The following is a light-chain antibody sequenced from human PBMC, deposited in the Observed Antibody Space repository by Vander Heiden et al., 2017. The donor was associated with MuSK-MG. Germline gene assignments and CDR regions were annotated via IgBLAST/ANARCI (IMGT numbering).Light chain of an antibody. CDR2: DAS. Sequence: DIQMTQSPSSLSASVGDRVTITCQASQDISNYLNWYQQKPGKAPKLLIYDASNLETGVPSRFSGSGYGTDFTFTISSRQPEDIASYYCQQDENLQRSTFGQGTRMEIK. CDR1: QDISNY. V-gene: IGKV1-33*01. J-gene: IGKJ5*01. CDR3: QQDENLQRST.